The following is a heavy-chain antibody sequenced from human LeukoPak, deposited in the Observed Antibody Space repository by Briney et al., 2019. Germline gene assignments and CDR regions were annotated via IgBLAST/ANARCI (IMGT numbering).Heavy chain of an antibody. V-gene: IGHV4-59*01. CDR1: GGSFSSYY. CDR2: IYYSGST. Sequence: PSETLSLTCAVYGGSFSSYYWSWIRQPPGKGLEWIGYIYYSGSTNYNPSLKSRVTISVDTSKNQFSLKLSSVTAADTAVYYCARTGEDWGYYYYYMDVWGKGTTVTVSS. D-gene: IGHD7-27*01. CDR3: ARTGEDWGYYYYYMDV. J-gene: IGHJ6*03.